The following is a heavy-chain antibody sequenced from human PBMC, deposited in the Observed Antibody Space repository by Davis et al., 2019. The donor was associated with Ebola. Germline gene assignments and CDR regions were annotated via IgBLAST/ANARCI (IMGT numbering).Heavy chain of an antibody. CDR2: ISPGDSDT. Sequence: GESLKISCTGSEYIFTAYWIGWVRQMPGKGLEWMGMISPGDSDTRYGPSFQGQVTISADKSINTAYMQWSSLKASDTAMYYCARGAGYNDRGDGFNVWGHGTMVTVSS. CDR3: ARGAGYNDRGDGFNV. J-gene: IGHJ3*01. D-gene: IGHD5-18*01. CDR1: EYIFTAYW. V-gene: IGHV5-51*01.